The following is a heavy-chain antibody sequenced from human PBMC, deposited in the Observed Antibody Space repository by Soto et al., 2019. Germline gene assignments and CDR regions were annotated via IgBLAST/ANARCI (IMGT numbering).Heavy chain of an antibody. Sequence: QVQLVQSGAEVKKPGASVKVSCKASGYTFTSYGISWVRQAPGQGLEWMGWISANNGNTNYAQKIQGRVTMTTDTATTTAYMELRTLRSDDTAVYYCARDGRYSGSYGGYYSDYWGQGTLVTVSS. V-gene: IGHV1-18*01. CDR3: ARDGRYSGSYGGYYSDY. CDR2: ISANNGNT. J-gene: IGHJ4*02. CDR1: GYTFTSYG. D-gene: IGHD1-26*01.